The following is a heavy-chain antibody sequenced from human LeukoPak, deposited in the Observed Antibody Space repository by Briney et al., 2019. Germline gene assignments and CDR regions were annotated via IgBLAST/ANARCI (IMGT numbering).Heavy chain of an antibody. V-gene: IGHV3-30-3*01. CDR2: ISYDGSNK. D-gene: IGHD5-18*01. CDR1: GFTFSSYN. Sequence: PEGSLRLSCVASGFTFSSYNMHWVRQAPGKGLEWVAVISYDGSNKYYADSVKGRSTISRDNSKNTLYLQVNSLRPEDTAVYYCGRDTVGYGGAFDIWGQGTMVTVSS. CDR3: GRDTVGYGGAFDI. J-gene: IGHJ3*02.